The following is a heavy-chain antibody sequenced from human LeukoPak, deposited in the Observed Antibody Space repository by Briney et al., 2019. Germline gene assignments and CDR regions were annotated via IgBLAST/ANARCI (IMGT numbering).Heavy chain of an antibody. CDR1: GFTFSSYG. Sequence: GRSLRLSCAASGFTFSSYGMHWVRQAPGKGLEWVAVISYDGSNKYYADSVKGRFTIPRDNSKNTLNLQMNSLRAEDTAVYYCARGTYSYGSNGPTFDYWGQGTLVTVSS. V-gene: IGHV3-30*03. D-gene: IGHD5-18*01. CDR3: ARGTYSYGSNGPTFDY. J-gene: IGHJ4*02. CDR2: ISYDGSNK.